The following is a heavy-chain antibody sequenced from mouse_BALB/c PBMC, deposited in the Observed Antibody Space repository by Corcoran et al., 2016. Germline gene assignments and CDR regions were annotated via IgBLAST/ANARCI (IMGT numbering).Heavy chain of an antibody. J-gene: IGHJ3*01. CDR1: GFNIKDTY. CDR2: IDPANGNT. Sequence: EVQLQQSGAELVKPGASVKLSCTASGFNIKDTYMHWVKQRPEQGLEWIGRIDPANGNTKYDPKFQGKATITADTSSNTAYLQLSSLTSEDTAVYYGTREGVSYGTYECWFAYWGQGTLVTVSA. CDR3: TREGVSYGTYECWFAY. D-gene: IGHD2-1*01. V-gene: IGHV14-3*02.